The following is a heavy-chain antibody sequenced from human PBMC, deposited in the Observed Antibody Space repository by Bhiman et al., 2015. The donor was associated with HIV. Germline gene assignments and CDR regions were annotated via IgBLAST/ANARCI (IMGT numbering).Heavy chain of an antibody. CDR3: AKFYGDYPIDY. D-gene: IGHD4-17*01. CDR1: GFTFSNYW. J-gene: IGHJ4*02. Sequence: EVQLVESGGGLVQPGGSLRLSCAASGFTFSNYWMHWVRQAPGKGLVWVSRINSDGTSTTYADSVKGRFTISRDSAKNTLYLQMNSLRAEDTAVYYCAKFYGDYPIDYWGQGTLVTVSS. CDR2: INSDGTST. V-gene: IGHV3-74*01.